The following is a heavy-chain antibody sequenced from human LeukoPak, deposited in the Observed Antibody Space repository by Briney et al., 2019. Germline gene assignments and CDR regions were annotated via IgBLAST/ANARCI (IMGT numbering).Heavy chain of an antibody. D-gene: IGHD2-2*01. Sequence: GASVKVSCKASGGTFSSYAISWVRQAPGQGLEWMGGIIPIFGTANYAQKFQGRVTITTDESTSTAYMELSSLRSEDTAVYYCARGVVVVPAAPYYFDYWGQGTLVTVSS. CDR2: IIPIFGTA. V-gene: IGHV1-69*05. CDR1: GGTFSSYA. CDR3: ARGVVVVPAAPYYFDY. J-gene: IGHJ4*02.